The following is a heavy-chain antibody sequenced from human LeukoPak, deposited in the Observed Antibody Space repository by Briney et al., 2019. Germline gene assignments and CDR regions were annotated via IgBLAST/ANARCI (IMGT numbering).Heavy chain of an antibody. D-gene: IGHD3-9*01. J-gene: IGHJ4*02. CDR2: INPSGGST. V-gene: IGHV1-46*01. Sequence: ASVKVSCKASGYTFTSYYMHWVRQAPGQGLEWMGIINPSGGSTSYAQKFQGRVTMTRDTSTSTVYMELSRLRSDDTAVYYCAREGGQLRYFDWFGTESLDYWGQGTLVTVSS. CDR3: AREGGQLRYFDWFGTESLDY. CDR1: GYTFTSYY.